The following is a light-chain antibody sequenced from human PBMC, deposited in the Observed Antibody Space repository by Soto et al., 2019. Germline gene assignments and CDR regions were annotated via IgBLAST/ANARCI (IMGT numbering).Light chain of an antibody. CDR2: EDN. V-gene: IGLV2-23*01. Sequence: QSALTQPASVSGSPGQSITISCTGTSSDVGSYNLVSWYQQHPGKAPKLIIYEDNKRPSGVSSRFSGSKSGNTASLTISGLQAEDEADYYCCSYAGSSTYVFGTGTKVTVL. CDR1: SSDVGSYNL. J-gene: IGLJ1*01. CDR3: CSYAGSSTYV.